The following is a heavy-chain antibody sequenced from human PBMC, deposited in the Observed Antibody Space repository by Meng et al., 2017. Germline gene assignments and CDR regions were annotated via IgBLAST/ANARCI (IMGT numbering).Heavy chain of an antibody. Sequence: GALLGSRSSTNTSAGNWIRQSPSRGLEWLGSTYYRSKWYNDYAVSVKSRITINPDTSKNQFSLQLNAVTPEDTAVYYCARDLPKLWFGELWPLRQYYYYGMDVWGQGTTVTVSS. CDR1: GSRSSTNTSA. CDR2: TYYRSKWYN. CDR3: ARDLPKLWFGELWPLRQYYYYGMDV. J-gene: IGHJ6*02. V-gene: IGHV6-1*01. D-gene: IGHD3-10*01.